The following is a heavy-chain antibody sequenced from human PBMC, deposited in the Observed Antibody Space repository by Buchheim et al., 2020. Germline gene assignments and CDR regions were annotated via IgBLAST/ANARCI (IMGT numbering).Heavy chain of an antibody. D-gene: IGHD3-3*01. CDR3: AKDSPPNYDFWSGIKYGMDV. V-gene: IGHV3-23*01. J-gene: IGHJ6*02. CDR1: GFTFRSYA. CDR2: ISGSDGST. Sequence: QLLESGGGLVQPGGSLRLSCAASGFTFRSYAMSWVRQAPGKGLEWVSTISGSDGSTFYADSVKGLFTISRDISKNTLYLQMNSLRAEDTAVYYCAKDSPPNYDFWSGIKYGMDVWGQGTT.